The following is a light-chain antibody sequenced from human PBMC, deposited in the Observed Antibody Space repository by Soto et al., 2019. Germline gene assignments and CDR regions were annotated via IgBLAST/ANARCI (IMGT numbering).Light chain of an antibody. CDR2: DVS. V-gene: IGLV2-14*03. CDR1: SSDFGGYNY. J-gene: IGLJ3*02. CDR3: SSYTRSSTPV. Sequence: QSALTQPASVSGSPGQSITISCTGTSSDFGGYNYVSWYQHHPGKAPKLMIYDVSNRPSGVSNRFSGSKSGNTASLTISGLQTEDEADYYCSSYTRSSTPVFGGGTKVTVL.